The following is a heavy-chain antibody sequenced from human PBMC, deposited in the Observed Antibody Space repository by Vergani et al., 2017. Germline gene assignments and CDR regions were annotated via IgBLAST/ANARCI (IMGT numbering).Heavy chain of an antibody. D-gene: IGHD3-9*01. CDR2: IKIDGSIT. J-gene: IGHJ5*01. CDR1: GFSFNSYW. CDR3: ARARYIETCYMSNWLDS. V-gene: IGHV3-74*03. Sequence: DVHLAESGGGFFQPGGSLRLSCSASGFSFNSYWMHWVRQVPGKGLFWFSRIKIDGSITSYADSVKGRFTISRDNAQTTLYLQMNSLRVEDTGGYYCARARYIETCYMSNWLDSWGQGTLVTVSS.